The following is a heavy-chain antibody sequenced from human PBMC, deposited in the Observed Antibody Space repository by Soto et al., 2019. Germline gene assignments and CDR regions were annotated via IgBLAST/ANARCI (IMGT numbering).Heavy chain of an antibody. J-gene: IGHJ6*02. CDR1: GGSFSGYY. V-gene: IGHV4-34*01. Sequence: SETLSLTCAVYGGSFSGYYWSWIRQPPGKGLEWIGEINHSGSTNYNPSLKSRVTISVDTSKNQFSLKLSSVTAADTAVYYCARERFGVVNYYYYGMDVWGQGTTVTVSS. CDR3: ARERFGVVNYYYYGMDV. D-gene: IGHD3-3*01. CDR2: INHSGST.